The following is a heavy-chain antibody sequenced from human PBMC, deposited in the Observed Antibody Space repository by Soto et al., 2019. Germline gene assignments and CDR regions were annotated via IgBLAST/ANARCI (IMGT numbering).Heavy chain of an antibody. CDR3: ARHRIEVVWRGFDF. J-gene: IGHJ4*02. D-gene: IGHD3-10*01. Sequence: SSETLSLTCTVSTDSSSFTNSYWGWIRQPPGKGLQWIGSPSYNGGTFYNPSLKGRVVISFDTSKKQSSLQVTSVTAADTAVYFCARHRIEVVWRGFDFWGQGSPVTVSS. V-gene: IGHV4-39*01. CDR2: PSYNGGT. CDR1: TDSSSFTNSY.